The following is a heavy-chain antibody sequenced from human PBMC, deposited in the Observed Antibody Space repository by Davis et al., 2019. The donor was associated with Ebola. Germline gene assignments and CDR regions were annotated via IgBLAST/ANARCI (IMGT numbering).Heavy chain of an antibody. Sequence: ASVKVSCKASGYTFTGYFIHWVRQAPGQGLEWMGWINPNNGDTKLAQRFRGRVTMTRDTSISTAYMDLTRLTSDDTAVYFCARERGTGVDIDAYDIWGQGTMVTVSS. J-gene: IGHJ3*02. D-gene: IGHD7-27*01. CDR3: ARERGTGVDIDAYDI. CDR1: GYTFTGYF. CDR2: INPNNGDT. V-gene: IGHV1-2*02.